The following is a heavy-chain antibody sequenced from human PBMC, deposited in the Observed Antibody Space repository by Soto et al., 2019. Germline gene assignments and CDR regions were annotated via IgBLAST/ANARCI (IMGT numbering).Heavy chain of an antibody. CDR1: A. V-gene: IGHV1-58*01. CDR3: AAPLVGALDAFDI. Sequence: AVDCVPLEKKKRLEWIGWIVVGSGNTNYAQKFQERVTITRDMSTSTAYMELSSLRSEDTAVYYCAAPLVGALDAFDICGQGIMVTVSS. CDR2: IVVGSGNT. D-gene: IGHD1-26*01. J-gene: IGHJ3*02.